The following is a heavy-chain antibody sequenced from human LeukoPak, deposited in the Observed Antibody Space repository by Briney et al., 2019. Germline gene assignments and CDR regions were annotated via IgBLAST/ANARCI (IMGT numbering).Heavy chain of an antibody. CDR1: GGSIGPYY. CDR2: IHSGGTT. Sequence: SETLSLTCTVSGGSIGPYYWTWIRQSAGQGLEFVGRIHSGGTTNYNPSLASRVSLSVDTSNNQVSLRLSSVTAADTAVYYCARDSPHGYTLGHRYYFMDVWGKGTTVTVS. D-gene: IGHD5-18*01. V-gene: IGHV4-4*07. J-gene: IGHJ6*03. CDR3: ARDSPHGYTLGHRYYFMDV.